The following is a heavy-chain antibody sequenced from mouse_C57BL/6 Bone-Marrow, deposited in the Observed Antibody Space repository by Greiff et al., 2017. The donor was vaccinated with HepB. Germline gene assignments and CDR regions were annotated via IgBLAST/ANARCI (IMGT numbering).Heavy chain of an antibody. Sequence: VKLMESGAELARPGASVKLSCKASGYTFTSYGISWVKQRTGRGLEWIGEIYPRSGNTYYNEKFKGKATLTVDKSSSTAYMELRSLTSEDSAVYFCARPYGNYWYFDVWGTGTTVTVSS. CDR2: IYPRSGNT. J-gene: IGHJ1*03. D-gene: IGHD2-1*01. CDR1: GYTFTSYG. V-gene: IGHV1-81*01. CDR3: ARPYGNYWYFDV.